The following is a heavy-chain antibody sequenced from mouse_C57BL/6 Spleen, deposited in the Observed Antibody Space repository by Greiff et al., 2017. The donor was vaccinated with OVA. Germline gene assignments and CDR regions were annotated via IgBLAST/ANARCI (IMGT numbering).Heavy chain of an antibody. Sequence: EVQLQESGGGLVKPGGSLKLSCAASGFTFSSYAMSWVRQTPEKRLEWVATISDGGSYTYYPDNVQGRFTISKDTAKNNLYLQMSHLKSEDTAMYYCAREGNFYAMDYWGQGTSVTVSS. D-gene: IGHD2-1*01. CDR1: GFTFSSYA. J-gene: IGHJ4*01. CDR2: ISDGGSYT. V-gene: IGHV5-4*01. CDR3: AREGNFYAMDY.